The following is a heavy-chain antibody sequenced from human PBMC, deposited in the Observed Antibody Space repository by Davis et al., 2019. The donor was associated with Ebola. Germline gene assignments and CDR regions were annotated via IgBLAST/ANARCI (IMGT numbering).Heavy chain of an antibody. Sequence: SETLSLTCAVYGGSFSGYYWSWIRQPPGKGLEWIGYIYYSGSTNYNPSLKSRVTISVDTSKNQFSLKLSSVTAADTAVYYCARDSCSSTSCYPRYYYGMDVWGQGTTVTVSS. CDR2: IYYSGST. CDR3: ARDSCSSTSCYPRYYYGMDV. CDR1: GGSFSGYY. J-gene: IGHJ6*02. V-gene: IGHV4-59*01. D-gene: IGHD2-2*01.